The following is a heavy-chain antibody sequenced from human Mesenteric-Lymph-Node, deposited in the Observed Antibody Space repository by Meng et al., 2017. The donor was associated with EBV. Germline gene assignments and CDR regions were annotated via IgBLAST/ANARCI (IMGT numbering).Heavy chain of an antibody. V-gene: IGHV2-5*02. Sequence: ITLKESGPTPMKPTQTLTLTCTCCGTSLNTSGVGVGWSRQPPGKALEWLALIYCDDDKRYSPALKSRLTITKDTSKNQVVLTMTNMDPVDTATYYCTHTSGDLYFDYWGQGTLVTVSS. CDR1: GTSLNTSGVG. J-gene: IGHJ4*02. CDR3: THTSGDLYFDY. CDR2: IYCDDDK. D-gene: IGHD3-10*01.